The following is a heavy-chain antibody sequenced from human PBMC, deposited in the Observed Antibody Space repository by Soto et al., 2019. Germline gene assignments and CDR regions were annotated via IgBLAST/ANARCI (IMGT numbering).Heavy chain of an antibody. V-gene: IGHV4-34*02. CDR3: ARPRITVVRGVRGDAFDI. Sequence: QVQLQQWGAGLLKPSETLSLTCAVYGGSFSAYYWSWIRQPPGKGLEWIGEINHSGSTNYNPSLTSRVDISVDPSKNQFPTTLRSVTAADTAVYYCARPRITVVRGVRGDAFDIWGQGTMVTVSS. J-gene: IGHJ3*02. D-gene: IGHD3-10*01. CDR2: INHSGST. CDR1: GGSFSAYY.